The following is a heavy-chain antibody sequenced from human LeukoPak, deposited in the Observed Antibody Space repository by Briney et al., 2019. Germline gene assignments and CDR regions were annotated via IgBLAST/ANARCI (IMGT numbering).Heavy chain of an antibody. CDR3: ARGAVNRYNWNDDNYYYYYLDV. V-gene: IGHV1-18*01. J-gene: IGHJ6*03. CDR2: ISGYNGYT. D-gene: IGHD1-1*01. Sequence: ASVKVSCKASGYTFTRYGISWARQAPGQGLEWMGWISGYNGYTKYSQKLQGRVTMTTDTSTSTAYMELRSLRSDDTAVYYCARGAVNRYNWNDDNYYYYYLDVWGKGTTVTISS. CDR1: GYTFTRYG.